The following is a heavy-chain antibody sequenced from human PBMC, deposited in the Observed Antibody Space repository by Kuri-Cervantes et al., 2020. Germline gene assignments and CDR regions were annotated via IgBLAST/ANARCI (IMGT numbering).Heavy chain of an antibody. CDR1: GFTFSSYS. Sequence: GESLKISCAASGFTFSSYSMNWVRQAPGKGLEWVSSISSSSSYIYYADSVKGRFTISRDNAKNSLYLRMNSLRAEDTAVYYCARDHGHYWGQGTLVTVSS. CDR2: ISSSSSYI. J-gene: IGHJ4*02. D-gene: IGHD5-24*01. CDR3: ARDHGHY. V-gene: IGHV3-21*01.